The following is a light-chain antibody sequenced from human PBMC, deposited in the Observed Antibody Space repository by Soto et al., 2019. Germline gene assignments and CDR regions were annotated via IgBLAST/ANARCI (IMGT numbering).Light chain of an antibody. CDR2: DVT. J-gene: IGLJ1*01. V-gene: IGLV2-14*03. Sequence: QSALTQPAPVSGSPGQSITISCTGTSSDVGGYNYVSWYQHHPGKAPKLIIYDVTSRPSGVSIRFSGSKSDNTASLTISGLQPEDEADYHCSSYTTSNTRQIVFGTGTKVTVL. CDR3: SSYTTSNTRQIV. CDR1: SSDVGGYNY.